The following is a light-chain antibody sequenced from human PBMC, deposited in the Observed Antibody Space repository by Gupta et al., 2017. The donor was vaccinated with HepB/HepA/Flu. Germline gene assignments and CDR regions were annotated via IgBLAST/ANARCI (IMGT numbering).Light chain of an antibody. CDR3: ETWDSNIRV. V-gene: IGLV4-60*03. J-gene: IGLJ2*01. CDR1: SGYSHYS. CDR2: VESSGRY. Sequence: QLMVTQSSSASSSLVSSVKLTCTLSSGYSHYSIGWHQQQPGKAPRFLMKVESSGRYNKGSGIPDRFSGSSSGAARYLTISNLQSEDEADYYCETWDSNIRVFGGGTKLTVL.